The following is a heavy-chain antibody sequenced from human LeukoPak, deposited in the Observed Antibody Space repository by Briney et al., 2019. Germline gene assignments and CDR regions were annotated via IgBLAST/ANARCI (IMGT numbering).Heavy chain of an antibody. CDR3: ARERSGWYFDL. CDR1: GFSFSTYA. Sequence: GGSLRLSCAASGFSFSTYAMSWVRQAPGKGLEWVSAISGSGGTTYYTDSVKGRFITSRDNSKNTLYLQMNSLRAEDTAVYYCARERSGWYFDLWGRGTLVTVSS. J-gene: IGHJ2*01. D-gene: IGHD5-24*01. V-gene: IGHV3-23*01. CDR2: ISGSGGTT.